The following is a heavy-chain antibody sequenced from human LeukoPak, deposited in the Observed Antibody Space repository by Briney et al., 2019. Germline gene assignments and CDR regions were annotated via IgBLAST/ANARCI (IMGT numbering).Heavy chain of an antibody. CDR2: IYHSGST. V-gene: IGHV4-30-2*01. Sequence: SETLSLTCAVSGGSISSGGYSWSWIRQPPGKGLEWIGYIYHSGSTYYNPSLRSRVSISVNRSKNQFSLKLSSVTAADTAVYYCARVSSGSYYDWYFELWGPGNLVTVSS. D-gene: IGHD1-26*01. CDR3: ARVSSGSYYDWYFEL. J-gene: IGHJ2*01. CDR1: GGSISSGGYS.